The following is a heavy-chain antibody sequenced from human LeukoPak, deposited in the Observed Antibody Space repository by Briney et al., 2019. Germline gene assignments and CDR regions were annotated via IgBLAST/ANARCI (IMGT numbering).Heavy chain of an antibody. CDR3: ASGDSSSWYFWFDP. CDR2: INHSGST. Sequence: SETLSLTCAVYGGSFSGYYWSWLRQPPGKGLEWIGEINHSGSTNYNPSLKSRVTISVDTSKNQFSLKLSSVTAADTAVYYCASGDSSSWYFWFDPWGQGTLVTVSS. J-gene: IGHJ5*02. CDR1: GGSFSGYY. V-gene: IGHV4-34*01. D-gene: IGHD6-13*01.